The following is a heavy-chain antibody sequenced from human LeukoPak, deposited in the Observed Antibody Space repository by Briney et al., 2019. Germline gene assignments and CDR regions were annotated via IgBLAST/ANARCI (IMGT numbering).Heavy chain of an antibody. V-gene: IGHV3-21*01. CDR3: ARGGSSGYSPYYFDY. J-gene: IGHJ4*02. Sequence: GGSLRLSCAASGFTFSSYSMNWVHQAPGKGLEWVSSISSSSSYIYYADSVKGRFTISRDNAKNSLYLQMNSLRAEDTAVYYCARGGSSGYSPYYFDYWGQGTLVTVSS. CDR2: ISSSSSYI. D-gene: IGHD3-22*01. CDR1: GFTFSSYS.